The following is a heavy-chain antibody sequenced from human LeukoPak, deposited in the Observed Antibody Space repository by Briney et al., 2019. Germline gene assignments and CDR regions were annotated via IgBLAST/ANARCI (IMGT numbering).Heavy chain of an antibody. CDR1: GYSISSDYY. J-gene: IGHJ1*01. CDR3: VKGSKGGMIVPGERPKYFHH. V-gene: IGHV4-38-2*02. Sequence: SETLSLTCTVSGYSISSDYYWGWIRQPPGKGLEWIGSIYHSGSTYYKPSLKSRVTISVDTSKNQFSLRLRSVTAADTAVYYCVKGSKGGMIVPGERPKYFHHWGQGTLVTVSS. D-gene: IGHD3-10*01. CDR2: IYHSGST.